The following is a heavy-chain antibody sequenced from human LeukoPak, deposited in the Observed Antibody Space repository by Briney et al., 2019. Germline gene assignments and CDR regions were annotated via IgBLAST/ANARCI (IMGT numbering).Heavy chain of an antibody. Sequence: SVKVSCKASGGTFSSHAMNWVRQAPGQGLEWMGGVIPILDITDYAQKFQGRVTITADKSTSTAYMELSSLRSEDTAVYYCARDTAPYSGSYESAFDIWGQGTMVTVSS. CDR1: GGTFSSHA. CDR2: VIPILDIT. J-gene: IGHJ3*02. V-gene: IGHV1-69*10. CDR3: ARDTAPYSGSYESAFDI. D-gene: IGHD1-26*01.